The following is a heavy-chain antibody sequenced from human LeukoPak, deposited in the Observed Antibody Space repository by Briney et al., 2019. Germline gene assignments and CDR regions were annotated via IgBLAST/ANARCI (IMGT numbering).Heavy chain of an antibody. CDR3: ARLGPYYFAS. V-gene: IGHV3-53*01. J-gene: IGHJ4*02. D-gene: IGHD3-16*01. CDR1: VCIVSSKY. CDR2: IYSGANT. Sequence: PGGSLRLSCAASVCIVSSKYMSWVRQAPGKGLEGVSVIYSGANTYYADSVQGRFTISRDTSRNTLYLQMNSLRAADTAVYYCARLGPYYFASWGQGTLVIVSS.